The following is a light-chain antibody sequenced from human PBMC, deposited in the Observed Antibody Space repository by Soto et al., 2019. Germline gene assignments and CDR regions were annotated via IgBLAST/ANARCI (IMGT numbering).Light chain of an antibody. CDR1: QSISYY. Sequence: DIQMTQSPSSLSASVGDRVTITCRASQSISYYLNWYQQKPGKAPKLLIYAASSLQSGVPSRFSGSGSGTDFTLTISSLQAEDFGSYYCQQSHISPLTFGGGTKVEIK. V-gene: IGKV1-39*01. J-gene: IGKJ4*01. CDR3: QQSHISPLT. CDR2: AAS.